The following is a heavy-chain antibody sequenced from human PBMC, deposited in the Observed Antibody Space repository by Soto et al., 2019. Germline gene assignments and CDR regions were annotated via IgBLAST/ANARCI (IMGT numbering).Heavy chain of an antibody. V-gene: IGHV1-69*12. J-gene: IGHJ4*02. CDR3: ARDGPEPTRPHYFDS. Sequence: QVQLVQSGAEVKKAGSSVKVSCKASGGTFSSYAISWVRQAPGQGPEWMGGIIPIFGTANYAQKFQGRVTITADESTSTAYMELSSLRSEDTAVYYCARDGPEPTRPHYFDSWGQGTLVTVSS. CDR2: IIPIFGTA. D-gene: IGHD1-1*01. CDR1: GGTFSSYA.